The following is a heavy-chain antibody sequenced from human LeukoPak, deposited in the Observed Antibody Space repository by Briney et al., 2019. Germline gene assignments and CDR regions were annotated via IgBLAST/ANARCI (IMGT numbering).Heavy chain of an antibody. V-gene: IGHV4-59*01. Sequence: SETLSLTCSVSGGSITSSYWNWIRQAPGKGLEWIWYIFNSGTTQYNPSLTSRVAISVDTSKNQFSLKLSSVTAADTAVYYCARAGIVDAFDVWGQGTMVTVSS. J-gene: IGHJ3*01. D-gene: IGHD2-15*01. CDR1: GGSITSSY. CDR2: IFNSGTT. CDR3: ARAGIVDAFDV.